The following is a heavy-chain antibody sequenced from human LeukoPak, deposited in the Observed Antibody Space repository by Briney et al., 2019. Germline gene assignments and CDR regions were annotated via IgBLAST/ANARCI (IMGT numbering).Heavy chain of an antibody. D-gene: IGHD2-15*01. CDR2: IYYSGST. CDR1: GGSISSYY. J-gene: IGHJ4*02. V-gene: IGHV4-59*01. CDR3: ARAPHCSGGSCTDY. Sequence: PSETLSLTCTVSGGSISSYYRSWIRQPPGKGLGWIGYIYYSGSTNYNPSLKSRVTISVDTSKNQFSLKLSSVTAADTAVYYCARAPHCSGGSCTDYWGQGALVTVSS.